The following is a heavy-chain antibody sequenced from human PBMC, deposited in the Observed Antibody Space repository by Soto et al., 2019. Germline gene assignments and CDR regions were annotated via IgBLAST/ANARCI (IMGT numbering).Heavy chain of an antibody. Sequence: PGGSLRLSCAASGFTLTSYSMNWVRQASGKGLEWVSSISISSSHIYYADSVKDRFTISRDNARNSLYLQMNSLRAEDTAVYYCVRERGLSSYYGMDVWGQGTTVTVSS. CDR2: ISISSSHI. V-gene: IGHV3-21*01. J-gene: IGHJ6*02. CDR3: VRERGLSSYYGMDV. CDR1: GFTLTSYS. D-gene: IGHD3-10*01.